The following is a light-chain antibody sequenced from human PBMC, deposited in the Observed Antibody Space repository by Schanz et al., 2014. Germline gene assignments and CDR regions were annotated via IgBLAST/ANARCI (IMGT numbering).Light chain of an antibody. V-gene: IGKV3-15*01. J-gene: IGKJ1*01. Sequence: PGERATLSCRARQSVSSNLAWYQQKPGQAPRLLIYGASTRATGIPARFSGSGSGTEFTLTISSLQSEDFGVYYCQQYKNWPWTFGQGTNVEIK. CDR2: GAS. CDR3: QQYKNWPWT. CDR1: QSVSSN.